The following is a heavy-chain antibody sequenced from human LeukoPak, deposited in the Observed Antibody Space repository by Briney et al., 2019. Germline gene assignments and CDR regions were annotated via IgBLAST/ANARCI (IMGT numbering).Heavy chain of an antibody. CDR1: GYTFSSYG. Sequence: ASVKVSCKASGYTFSSYGFTWVRQAPGQGLEWMGWINPKSGGTNYAQYFQGRVTMTRDTSSTTVYMDLTRLRSDDTAVYFCARPLGSLKEYWWFDPWGQGTLVTVSS. D-gene: IGHD2/OR15-2a*01. CDR2: INPKSGGT. CDR3: ARPLGSLKEYWWFDP. J-gene: IGHJ5*02. V-gene: IGHV1-2*02.